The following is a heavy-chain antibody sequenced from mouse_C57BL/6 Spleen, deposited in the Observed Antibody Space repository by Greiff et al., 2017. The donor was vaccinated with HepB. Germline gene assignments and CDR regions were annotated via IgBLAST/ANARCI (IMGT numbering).Heavy chain of an antibody. D-gene: IGHD2-4*01. Sequence: EVQLVESGPGLVKPSQSLSLTCSVTGYSITSGYYWNWIRQFPENKLEWMGYISYDGSNNYNPSLKNRISFTLDTSTNQFFLKLNSVTTEDTATYYCARGGANDYDDYFDYWGQGTTLTVSS. CDR1: GYSITSGYY. CDR3: ARGGANDYDDYFDY. V-gene: IGHV3-6*01. J-gene: IGHJ2*01. CDR2: ISYDGSN.